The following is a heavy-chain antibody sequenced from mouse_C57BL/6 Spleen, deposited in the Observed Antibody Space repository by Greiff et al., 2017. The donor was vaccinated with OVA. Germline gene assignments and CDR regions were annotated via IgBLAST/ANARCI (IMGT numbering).Heavy chain of an antibody. CDR2: INPSSGYT. Sequence: QVHVKQSGAELAKPGASVKLSCKASGYTFTSYWMHWVKQRPGQGLEWIGYINPSSGYTKYNQKFKDKATLTADKSSSTAYMQLSSLTYEDSAVYYCARMNYGNYYFDYWGQGTTLTVSS. CDR1: GYTFTSYW. J-gene: IGHJ2*01. V-gene: IGHV1-7*01. D-gene: IGHD2-1*01. CDR3: ARMNYGNYYFDY.